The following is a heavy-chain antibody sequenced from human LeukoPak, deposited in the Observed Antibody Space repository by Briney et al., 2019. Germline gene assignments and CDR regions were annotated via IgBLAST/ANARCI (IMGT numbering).Heavy chain of an antibody. CDR2: KYYTGSA. CDR3: ATPYCSSISCLDVFNM. J-gene: IGHJ3*02. CDR1: GVSVSDGRYY. Sequence: SQTLSLTCNVSGVSVSDGRYYWTWIRQHPARGLEWIGYKYYTGSAKYNPSLKSRLTISVDTSKNQFSLQLSSVTAADTATYYCATPYCSSISCLDVFNMWGQGTRVTVSS. D-gene: IGHD2-2*01. V-gene: IGHV4-31*03.